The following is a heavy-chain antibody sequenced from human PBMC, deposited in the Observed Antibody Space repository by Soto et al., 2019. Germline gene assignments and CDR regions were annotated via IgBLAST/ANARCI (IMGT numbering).Heavy chain of an antibody. V-gene: IGHV1-18*04. J-gene: IGHJ4*02. Sequence: GASVKVSCKASGYTFTSYGISWVRQAPGQGLEWMGWISAYNGNTNYAQKLQGRVTMTTDTSTSTAYMELRSLRSDDTAVYYCAREGVLRYFDWLLQSGHYFDYWGQGTLVTVSS. D-gene: IGHD3-9*01. CDR1: GYTFTSYG. CDR3: AREGVLRYFDWLLQSGHYFDY. CDR2: ISAYNGNT.